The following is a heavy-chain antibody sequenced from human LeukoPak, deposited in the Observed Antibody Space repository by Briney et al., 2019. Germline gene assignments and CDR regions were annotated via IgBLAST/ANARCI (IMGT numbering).Heavy chain of an antibody. J-gene: IGHJ5*02. CDR3: ARLLSHVGWFDP. Sequence: SETLSVTCTDSGGSISSYYWSWIRQPPGQGLEWIGYIYYSGSTNYNPSLKSRVTISVDTSKNQFSLKLSSVTAADTAVYYCARLLSHVGWFDPWGQGALVTVSS. D-gene: IGHD1-26*01. V-gene: IGHV4-59*08. CDR1: GGSISSYY. CDR2: IYYSGST.